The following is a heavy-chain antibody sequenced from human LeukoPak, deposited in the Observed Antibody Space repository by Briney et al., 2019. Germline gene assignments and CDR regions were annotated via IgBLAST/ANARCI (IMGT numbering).Heavy chain of an antibody. D-gene: IGHD6-13*01. J-gene: IGHJ6*03. CDR2: ISTYKGTT. CDR3: ARYSSSWYHYMGV. V-gene: IGHV1-18*04. Sequence: GASVKVSCKAIGYTFTTYGIAWVRQAPGQGLEWMGWISTYKGTTNYTQKFQGRVAMTTDTSTSTAYMELRSLRSDDTAVYYCARYSSSWYHYMGVWGKGTTVTVPS. CDR1: GYTFTTYG.